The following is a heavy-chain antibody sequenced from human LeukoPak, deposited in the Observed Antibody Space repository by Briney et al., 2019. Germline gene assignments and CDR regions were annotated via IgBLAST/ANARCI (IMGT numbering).Heavy chain of an antibody. CDR2: INPNSGGT. D-gene: IGHD6-13*01. CDR3: ARDHPGEGIAAAKADY. J-gene: IGHJ4*02. Sequence: ASVKVSCKASGYTFTSYGISWVRQAPGQGLEWMGWINPNSGGTNYAQKFQGRVTMTRDTSISTAYMELSRLRSDDTAVYYCARDHPGEGIAAAKADYWGQGTLVTVSS. CDR1: GYTFTSYG. V-gene: IGHV1-2*02.